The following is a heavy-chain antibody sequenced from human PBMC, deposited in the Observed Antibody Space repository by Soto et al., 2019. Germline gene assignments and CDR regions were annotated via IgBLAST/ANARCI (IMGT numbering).Heavy chain of an antibody. CDR1: GYTFTSSA. D-gene: IGHD3-9*01. V-gene: IGHV1-58*02. CDR3: AAHPHYYDILTGYLYYYYGMDV. J-gene: IGHJ6*02. CDR2: IVVGSGNT. Sequence: GASVKVSCKASGYTFTSSAMQWVRQARGQRLEWIGWIVVGSGNTNYAQKFQERVTITRDMSTSTAYMELSSLRSEDTAVYYCAAHPHYYDILTGYLYYYYGMDVWGQGTTVTVSS.